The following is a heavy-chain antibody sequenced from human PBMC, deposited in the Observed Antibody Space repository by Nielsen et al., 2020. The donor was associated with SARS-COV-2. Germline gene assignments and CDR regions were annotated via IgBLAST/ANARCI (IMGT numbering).Heavy chain of an antibody. Sequence: GESLKISCAASGFTFSSYDMHWVRQATGKGLEWVSAIGTAGDTYYPGSVKGRFTISRENAKNSLYLQMNSLRAGDTAVYYCASPDDFDSSATKQTPFDYWGQGTLVTVSS. CDR3: ASPDDFDSSATKQTPFDY. CDR1: GFTFSSYD. V-gene: IGHV3-13*04. J-gene: IGHJ4*02. D-gene: IGHD3-22*01. CDR2: IGTAGDT.